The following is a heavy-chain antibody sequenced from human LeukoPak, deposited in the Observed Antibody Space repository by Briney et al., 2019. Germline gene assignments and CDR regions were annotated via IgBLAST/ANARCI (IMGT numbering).Heavy chain of an antibody. D-gene: IGHD7-27*01. J-gene: IGHJ4*02. Sequence: PSETLSLTCAVSSYSIGSGYYWGWIRQPPGKGLEWIGSIYHSGNTYYNPSLKSRITISVDMSKNQFSLKLSSVTAADAAVYYCARHLLGSRGYFDYWGQGTLVTVSS. CDR3: ARHLLGSRGYFDY. CDR1: SYSIGSGYY. CDR2: IYHSGNT. V-gene: IGHV4-38-2*01.